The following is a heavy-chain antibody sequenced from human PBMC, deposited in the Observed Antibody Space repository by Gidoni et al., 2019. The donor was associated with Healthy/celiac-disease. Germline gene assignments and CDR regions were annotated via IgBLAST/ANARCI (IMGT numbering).Heavy chain of an antibody. D-gene: IGHD6-25*01. J-gene: IGHJ2*01. CDR3: ASGGAKWYFDL. Sequence: EVQLVESGGGLVKPGGSLRLSCAASGFTFSSYSMNWVRQAPGKGLEWVSSISSGSSYIYYADSVKGRFTNSRDNAKNSLYLQMNSLRAEDTAVYYCASGGAKWYFDLWGRGTLVTVSS. V-gene: IGHV3-21*01. CDR2: ISSGSSYI. CDR1: GFTFSSYS.